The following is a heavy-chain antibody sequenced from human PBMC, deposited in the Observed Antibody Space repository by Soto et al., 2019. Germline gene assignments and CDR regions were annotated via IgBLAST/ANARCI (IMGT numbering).Heavy chain of an antibody. CDR2: ISYDGSNK. D-gene: IGHD2-15*01. CDR3: ARGCGGRQTACEYYYYGMDV. J-gene: IGHJ6*02. Sequence: GGSLILSCASSGFTFSSYFMHLVRPAPGKGLEWVAVISYDGSNKYYADSVKGRFTISRDNSKNTLYLQMNSLRAEDTAVYYCARGCGGRQTACEYYYYGMDVWGQGTTVTVSS. CDR1: GFTFSSYF. V-gene: IGHV3-30-3*01.